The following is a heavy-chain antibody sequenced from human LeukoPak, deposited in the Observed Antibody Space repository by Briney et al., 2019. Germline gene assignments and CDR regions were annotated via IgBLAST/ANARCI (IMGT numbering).Heavy chain of an antibody. CDR1: GYRFSSYW. D-gene: IGHD3-10*01. Sequence: GESLKISCKGSGYRFSSYWIGWVRQMPGKGLEWMGIIYPGDSDTRYSPSFQGQVTISADKSISTAYLQWSSLKASDTAMYYCARGPLLWFGELLNWGQGTLVTVSS. CDR3: ARGPLLWFGELLN. V-gene: IGHV5-51*01. J-gene: IGHJ4*02. CDR2: IYPGDSDT.